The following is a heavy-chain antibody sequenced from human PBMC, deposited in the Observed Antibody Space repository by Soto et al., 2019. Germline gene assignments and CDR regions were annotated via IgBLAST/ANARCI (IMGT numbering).Heavy chain of an antibody. CDR3: AKARKKAWFGQYYFDY. J-gene: IGHJ4*02. Sequence: GASVKVSCKASGGTFSRYAITWVRQAPGQGLEWMGGIIPTFGTANYAQKFQGRVTITADESTSTAYMELTSLRSEDTAVYYCAKARKKAWFGQYYFDYWGQGTLVTVSS. CDR1: GGTFSRYA. V-gene: IGHV1-69*13. CDR2: IIPTFGTA. D-gene: IGHD3-10*01.